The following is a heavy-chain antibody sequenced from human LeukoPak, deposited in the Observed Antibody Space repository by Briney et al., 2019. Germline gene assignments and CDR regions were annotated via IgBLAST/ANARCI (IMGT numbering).Heavy chain of an antibody. D-gene: IGHD2-2*01. Sequence: PGTSLRLSCAASGFTFNWHGSHWVRQAPGKGLEWVGVIWVDGSQKYYAESVKGRFSISRDNSKNTLYLQMDSLRAEDTAVYYCVVVLVPSAFWHFDVWGPGTLVTVSS. CDR1: GFTFNWHG. CDR3: VVVLVPSAFWHFDV. CDR2: IWVDGSQK. J-gene: IGHJ2*01. V-gene: IGHV3-33*03.